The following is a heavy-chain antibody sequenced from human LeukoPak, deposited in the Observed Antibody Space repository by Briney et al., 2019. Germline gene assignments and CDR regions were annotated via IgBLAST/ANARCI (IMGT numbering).Heavy chain of an antibody. J-gene: IGHJ4*02. CDR2: INWNSGSI. Sequence: GGSLRLSCAASGFTFDDYAMHWVRQAPGKGLGWVSGINWNSGSIGYADSVKGRFTISRDNAKNSLYLQMNSLRAEDTALYYCAKSYSGSYDHYFDYWGQGTLVTVSS. D-gene: IGHD1-26*01. V-gene: IGHV3-9*01. CDR3: AKSYSGSYDHYFDY. CDR1: GFTFDDYA.